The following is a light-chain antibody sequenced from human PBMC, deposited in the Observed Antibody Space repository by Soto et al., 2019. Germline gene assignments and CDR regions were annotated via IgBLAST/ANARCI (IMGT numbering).Light chain of an antibody. Sequence: DILMTQSPSSLSASVGDRVTITCRASQSISSYLNWYQQKPGKAPKLLIYAASSLQSGVPSRFSGSGSGTDFTLTISSLQPEDFATYYCQQSYGTLYTFGQGTKLEIK. J-gene: IGKJ2*01. V-gene: IGKV1-39*01. CDR2: AAS. CDR1: QSISSY. CDR3: QQSYGTLYT.